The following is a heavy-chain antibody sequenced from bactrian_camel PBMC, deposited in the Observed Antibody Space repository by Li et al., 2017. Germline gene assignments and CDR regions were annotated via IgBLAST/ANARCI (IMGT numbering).Heavy chain of an antibody. V-gene: IGHV3S53*01. CDR1: GYSYGSYC. CDR2: IDSDGST. D-gene: IGHD2*01. CDR3: AADCRTYCSGGYCLKYEYNY. Sequence: HVQLVESGGGSVQIGGSLTLSCAVSGYSYGSYCLGWFRQAPGKEREGVAAIDSDGSTSYANSVKGRFTISKDNAKNTLYLQMNSLKPEDTAMYYCAADCRTYCSGGYCLKYEYNYWGQGTQVTVS. J-gene: IGHJ4*01.